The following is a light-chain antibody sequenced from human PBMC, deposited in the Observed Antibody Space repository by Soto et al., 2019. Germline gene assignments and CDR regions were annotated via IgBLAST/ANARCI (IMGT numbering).Light chain of an antibody. V-gene: IGKV3-11*01. CDR2: DAS. CDR3: QQCTNWPPEYT. CDR1: QSISSH. Sequence: EIVLTQSPATLALSPGDRATLSCRASQSISSHLAWYQQKTGQAPRLLVYDASKRATGIPTRFTGSGSGTAFTLAISSLEPEDFAVYYWQQCTNWPPEYTFGQGTRVEIK. J-gene: IGKJ2*01.